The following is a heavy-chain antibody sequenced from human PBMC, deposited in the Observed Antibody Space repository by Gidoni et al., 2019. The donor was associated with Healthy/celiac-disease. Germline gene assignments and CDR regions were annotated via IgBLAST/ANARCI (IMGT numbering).Heavy chain of an antibody. J-gene: IGHJ3*02. CDR2: IKQDGSEK. V-gene: IGHV3-7*01. D-gene: IGHD4-4*01. CDR1: GFTFSSYW. Sequence: VQLVESGGGLVQPGGSLRLSCAASGFTFSSYWMSWVRQAPGKGLEWVANIKQDGSEKYYVDSVKGRFTISRDNAKNSLYLQMNSLRAEDTAVYYCANGYGGNYNAFDIWGQGTMVTVSS. CDR3: ANGYGGNYNAFDI.